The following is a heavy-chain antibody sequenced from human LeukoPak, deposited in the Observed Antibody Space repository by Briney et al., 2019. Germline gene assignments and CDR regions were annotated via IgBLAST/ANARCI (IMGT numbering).Heavy chain of an antibody. CDR2: INPNSGGT. V-gene: IGHV1-2*02. CDR1: GYXFTGYY. Sequence: ASVKVSCKASGYXFTGYYIHWVRQAPGQGLEWMGWINPNSGGTNYAQKFQGRVTMTRDTSISTAYMELSRLRSDDTAVYYCASLSYLVGAIRDYWGQGTLVTVSS. CDR3: ASLSYLVGAIRDY. D-gene: IGHD1-26*01. J-gene: IGHJ4*02.